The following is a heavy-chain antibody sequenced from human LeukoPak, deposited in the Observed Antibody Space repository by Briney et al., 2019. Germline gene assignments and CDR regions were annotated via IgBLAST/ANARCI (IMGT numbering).Heavy chain of an antibody. J-gene: IGHJ3*02. CDR2: IYHSGST. Sequence: PSETLSLTCTVSGGSLSSGGYFWSWIRQPPGKGLEWIGYIYHSGSTYYNPSLKSRVTISVDRSKNQFSLKLSSVTAADTAVYYCASWDDGARPRAFDIWGQGTMVTVSS. CDR1: GGSLSSGGYF. CDR3: ASWDDGARPRAFDI. D-gene: IGHD1-26*01. V-gene: IGHV4-30-2*01.